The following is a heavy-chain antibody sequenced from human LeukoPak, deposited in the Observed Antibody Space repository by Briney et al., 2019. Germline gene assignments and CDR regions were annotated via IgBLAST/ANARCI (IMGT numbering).Heavy chain of an antibody. CDR1: GFTFSSYW. J-gene: IGHJ4*02. Sequence: PGGSLRLSCAASGFTFSSYWMHWVRQAPGKGLVWVSRINSDGSDTSYADSVKGRVTISRDNAKNTLYLQMNSLRAEDTGVYCCARDPGQWELPIDYWGQGTLVTVSS. CDR2: INSDGSDT. CDR3: ARDPGQWELPIDY. V-gene: IGHV3-74*01. D-gene: IGHD1-26*01.